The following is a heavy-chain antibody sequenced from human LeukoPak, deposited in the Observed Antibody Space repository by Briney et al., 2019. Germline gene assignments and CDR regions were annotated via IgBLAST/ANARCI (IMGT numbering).Heavy chain of an antibody. J-gene: IGHJ4*02. V-gene: IGHV3-23*01. CDR2: ITGSGGRI. D-gene: IGHD1-26*01. CDR3: AKPDMGYWAVDY. Sequence: GGSLRLSCAASGFTFRNYAMTWVRQAPGKGLEWVSAITGSGGRIYYADSVKGRFTISRDNSKSTLYLQMNSLRAEDTAVYYCAKPDMGYWAVDYWGQGTLVTASS. CDR1: GFTFRNYA.